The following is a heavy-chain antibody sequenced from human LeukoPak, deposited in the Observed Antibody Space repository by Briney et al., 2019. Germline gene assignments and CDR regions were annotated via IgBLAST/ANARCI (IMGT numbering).Heavy chain of an antibody. CDR1: EFTFSTYS. Sequence: GGSLRLSCAASEFTFSTYSMNWVRQAPGKGLEWVSSISSGSTIYYADSVKGRFTISRDNAKNSLYLQMNSLRAEDTAVYYCAREFWYAFDIWGQGTMVTVSS. J-gene: IGHJ3*02. V-gene: IGHV3-69-1*01. CDR2: ISSGSTI. CDR3: AREFWYAFDI. D-gene: IGHD2-8*02.